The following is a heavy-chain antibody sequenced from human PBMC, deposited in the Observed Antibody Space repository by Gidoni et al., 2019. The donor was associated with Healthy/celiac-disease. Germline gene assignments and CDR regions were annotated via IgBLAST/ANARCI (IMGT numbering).Heavy chain of an antibody. Sequence: QVQLQESGPGLVKPSETLSLTCPVSGGSISSYYWSWIRQPPGKGLEWIGYIYYSGSTNYNPSLKSRVTISVDTSKNQFSLKLSSVTAADTAVYYCARHGLLIRYYYGMDVWGQGTTVTVSS. CDR1: GGSISSYY. CDR2: IYYSGST. D-gene: IGHD2-8*01. CDR3: ARHGLLIRYYYGMDV. V-gene: IGHV4-59*08. J-gene: IGHJ6*02.